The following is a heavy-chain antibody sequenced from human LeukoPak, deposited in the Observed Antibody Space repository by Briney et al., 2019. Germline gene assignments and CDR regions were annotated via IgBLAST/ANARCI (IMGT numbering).Heavy chain of an antibody. CDR3: ARAAAAGSNYYGMDV. D-gene: IGHD6-13*01. J-gene: IGHJ6*04. CDR1: GGSISSSIW. CDR2: IYHSGST. Sequence: SETLSLTCAVSGGSISSSIWWSWVRQPPGKGLEWIGEIYHSGSTNYNPSLKSRVTISVDKSKNQFSLKLSSVTAADTAVYYCARAAAAGSNYYGMDVWGKGTTVTVSS. V-gene: IGHV4-4*02.